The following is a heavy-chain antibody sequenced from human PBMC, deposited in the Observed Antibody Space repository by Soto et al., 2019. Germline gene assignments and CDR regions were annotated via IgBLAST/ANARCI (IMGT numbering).Heavy chain of an antibody. V-gene: IGHV1-3*01. CDR1: GYTFTNYA. J-gene: IGHJ2*01. Sequence: ASVKVSCKASGYTFTNYAIHWVRQAPGQRLEWMGWINAGNGNTKYSQKFQGRVTITRDTSASTAYVELSSLRSEDTAMYFCARSGYSSGWYHWYFDFWGRGTLVTVSS. CDR2: INAGNGNT. D-gene: IGHD6-19*01. CDR3: ARSGYSSGWYHWYFDF.